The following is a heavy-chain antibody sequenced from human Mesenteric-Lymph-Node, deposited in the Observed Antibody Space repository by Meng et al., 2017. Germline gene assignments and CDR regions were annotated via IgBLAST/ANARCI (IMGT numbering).Heavy chain of an antibody. V-gene: IGHV1-2*06. D-gene: IGHD5-12*01. CDR3: ARYSGSESMTDY. CDR1: GYSFSGYY. J-gene: IGHJ4*02. CDR2: NDLNGGDT. Sequence: VQQVQAGAEVKKAGASVKVSCKASGYSFSGYYMQWVRPAPGQELEGKGQNDLNGGDTNSAQKFQGMVTMTRDTSIATAYMELRRLTSDDTAVYYCARYSGSESMTDYWGPGTLVTVSS.